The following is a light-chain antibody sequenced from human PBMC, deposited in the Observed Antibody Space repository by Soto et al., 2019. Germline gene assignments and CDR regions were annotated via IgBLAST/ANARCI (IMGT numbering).Light chain of an antibody. CDR3: ISHAGGNNLGV. J-gene: IGLJ2*01. Sequence: QSALTQPPSASGSPGQSVTISCTGTSSDIGGYNYVSWYQQHPGKAPKLMIYEVTKRPSGVPDRFSGSKSGNTASLTVSGLQAEDEADYYCISHAGGNNLGVFGGGTKLTVL. CDR2: EVT. CDR1: SSDIGGYNY. V-gene: IGLV2-8*01.